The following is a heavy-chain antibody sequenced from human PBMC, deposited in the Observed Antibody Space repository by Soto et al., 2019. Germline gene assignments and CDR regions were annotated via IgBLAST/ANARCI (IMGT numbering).Heavy chain of an antibody. Sequence: PSETLSLTCAVYGGSFSDYYWNWIRQPPGKGLEWIGEINHSGNTIRNPSLESRVTISVDTSKKQFSLNLKSVSAADTAVYYCARGAANSTPWPLASWGQG. J-gene: IGHJ5*02. V-gene: IGHV4-34*01. D-gene: IGHD6-13*01. CDR3: ARGAANSTPWPLAS. CDR1: GGSFSDYY. CDR2: INHSGNT.